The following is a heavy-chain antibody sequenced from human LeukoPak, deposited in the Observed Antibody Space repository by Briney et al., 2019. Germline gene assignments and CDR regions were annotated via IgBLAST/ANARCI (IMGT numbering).Heavy chain of an antibody. V-gene: IGHV1-2*06. CDR1: GYTFTGYY. J-gene: IGHJ5*02. CDR3: ARDPYHDSAFDRRFDP. Sequence: ASVKVSCKSSGYTFTGYYMHWVRQAPGQGLEWMGRSNPNSGGTNYAQKFQGRVTMTRDTSISTAYMELSRLRSDHPPVFYCARDPYHDSAFDRRFDPWAQGTLVTVSS. CDR2: SNPNSGGT. D-gene: IGHD2-15*01.